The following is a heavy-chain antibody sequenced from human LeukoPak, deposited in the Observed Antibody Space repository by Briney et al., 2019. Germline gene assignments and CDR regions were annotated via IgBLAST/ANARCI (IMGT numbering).Heavy chain of an antibody. CDR2: VDPEDGET. CDR3: ARVGEHITIFGVVRFAFDI. D-gene: IGHD3-3*01. V-gene: IGHV1-69-2*01. Sequence: ASVKVSCKVSGYTFTDYYMHWVQQAPGKGLEWMGLVDPEDGETIYAEKFQGRVTITADTSTDTAYMELSSLRSEDTAVYYCARVGEHITIFGVVRFAFDIWGQGTMVTVSS. CDR1: GYTFTDYY. J-gene: IGHJ3*02.